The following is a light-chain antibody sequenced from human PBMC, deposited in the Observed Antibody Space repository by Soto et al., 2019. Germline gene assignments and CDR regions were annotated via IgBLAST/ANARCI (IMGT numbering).Light chain of an antibody. V-gene: IGKV3-20*01. Sequence: EIVLTQSPGTLSLSPGERATLSCRASQSVSSDDLAWYQQKPGQTPKVLIYRASSRATGIPDRFSGSGSWPGFTLTIRCLEHEEFGGDYCPQHRSSPLSFGSGTQV. CDR2: RAS. CDR3: PQHRSSPLS. CDR1: QSVSSDD. J-gene: IGKJ4*01.